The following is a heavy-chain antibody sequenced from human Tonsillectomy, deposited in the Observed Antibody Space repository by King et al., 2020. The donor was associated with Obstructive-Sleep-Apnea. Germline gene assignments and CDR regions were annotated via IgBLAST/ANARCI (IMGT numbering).Heavy chain of an antibody. J-gene: IGHJ3*02. CDR3: ARGSRTFDI. V-gene: IGHV1-8*01. D-gene: IGHD1-14*01. CDR1: GYTFTSYD. CDR2: MNPNSGNT. Sequence: VQLVESGAEVKKPGASVKVSCKASGYTFTSYDIIWVRQAPGQGLDWMGWMNPNSGNTGYAQKFQGRVTMTRDTSMSTAYMELSSLRSEDAAVYYCARGSRTFDIWGQGTMVTVSS.